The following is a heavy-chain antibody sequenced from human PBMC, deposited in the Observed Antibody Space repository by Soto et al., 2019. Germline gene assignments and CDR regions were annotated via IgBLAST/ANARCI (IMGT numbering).Heavy chain of an antibody. Sequence: EVQLLESGGGLVQPGGSLRLSCAVSGFSISSSAFSWVRQTPGKGLEWVSASSGGGGPTHYADSVRGRFTISRDNSKNTLYLQMNSLGAEDRAIYYVAKNNWSFSPLGGSWGGGALV. CDR3: AKNNWSFSPLGGS. J-gene: IGHJ5*02. CDR1: GFSISSSA. CDR2: SSGGGGPT. V-gene: IGHV3-23*01. D-gene: IGHD3-3*01.